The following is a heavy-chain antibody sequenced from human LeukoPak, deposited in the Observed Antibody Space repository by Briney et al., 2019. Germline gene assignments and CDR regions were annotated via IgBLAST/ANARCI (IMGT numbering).Heavy chain of an antibody. Sequence: PSETLSLTCTVSGGSISSYYWSWIRQPPGKGLEWIGYIYYSGSTNYNPSLKSRVTISVDTSKNQFSLKLSSVTAADTAVYYCARGRYDSSGTARAYYYYKDVWGKGTTVTVSS. CDR1: GGSISSYY. J-gene: IGHJ6*03. V-gene: IGHV4-59*01. D-gene: IGHD3-22*01. CDR3: ARGRYDSSGTARAYYYYKDV. CDR2: IYYSGST.